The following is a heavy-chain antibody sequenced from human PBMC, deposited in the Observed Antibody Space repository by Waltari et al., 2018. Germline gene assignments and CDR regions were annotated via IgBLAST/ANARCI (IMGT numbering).Heavy chain of an antibody. Sequence: EVQLVESGGGLVQPGWSLRLSCAASGFTFSSYWMSWVRQAPGKGLEWVANIKQDGSEKYYVDSVKGRFTISRDNAKNSLYLQMNSLRAEDTAVYYCAITRNTAMATFDYWGQGTLVTVSS. V-gene: IGHV3-7*01. D-gene: IGHD5-18*01. CDR2: IKQDGSEK. CDR1: GFTFSSYW. CDR3: AITRNTAMATFDY. J-gene: IGHJ4*02.